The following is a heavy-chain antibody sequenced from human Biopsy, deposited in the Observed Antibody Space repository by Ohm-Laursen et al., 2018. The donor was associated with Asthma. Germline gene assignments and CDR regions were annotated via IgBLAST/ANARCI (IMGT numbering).Heavy chain of an antibody. J-gene: IGHJ4*02. CDR2: IYYSGST. CDR1: GGSISSYY. D-gene: IGHD6-6*01. CDR3: ARGGWGQLGLGY. V-gene: IGHV4-59*01. Sequence: GTLSLTCSVSGGSISSYYWSWIRQPPGKGLEWIGYIYYSGSTNYNPSLKSRVTISVDTSKNQFSLKLSSVTAADTAVYYCARGGWGQLGLGYWGQGTLVTVSS.